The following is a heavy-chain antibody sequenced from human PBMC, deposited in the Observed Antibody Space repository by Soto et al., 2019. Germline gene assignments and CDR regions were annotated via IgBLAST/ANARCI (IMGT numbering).Heavy chain of an antibody. CDR3: AKATATGGGAFDI. J-gene: IGHJ3*02. D-gene: IGHD2-8*02. CDR1: GVICSSYV. V-gene: IGHV3-23*01. Sequence: GGSLRLCCAASGVICSSYVMSGVRQAPGKGLEWVSTILVDGRTFYVDSVKGRFTISRDTSQNTVYLQMNSLTAGDTALYYCAKATATGGGAFDICGQGTMVTVSS. CDR2: ILVDGRT.